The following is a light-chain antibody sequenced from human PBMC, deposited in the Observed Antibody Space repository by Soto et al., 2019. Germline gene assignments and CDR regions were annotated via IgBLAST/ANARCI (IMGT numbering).Light chain of an antibody. CDR3: RQSKP. V-gene: IGKV3-11*01. Sequence: EIVLTQSPATLSLSPGERATLSCRASQSVSSYLAWYQQKPGQAPRLLIYDASNRATGIPARFCGSGSGTDCTLTISNLEPGDFAVYYCRQSKPFGQGNKVEIK. CDR1: QSVSSY. J-gene: IGKJ1*01. CDR2: DAS.